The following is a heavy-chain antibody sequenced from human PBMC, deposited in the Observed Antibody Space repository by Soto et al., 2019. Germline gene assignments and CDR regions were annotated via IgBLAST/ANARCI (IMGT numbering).Heavy chain of an antibody. D-gene: IGHD1-26*01. V-gene: IGHV2-5*02. CDR2: IYWDDDK. J-gene: IGHJ4*02. CDR3: AHRLYWDYYFDY. Sequence: QITLKESGPTLLKPTQTLTLTCTFSGLLLSTSGVGVGWLRQPPGKALEWLTIIYWDDDKRYSPSLKSRLTITTETSRNQVVLTMTAMDPVDTATYYGAHRLYWDYYFDYWGQGPLVTVSS. CDR1: GLLLSTSGVG.